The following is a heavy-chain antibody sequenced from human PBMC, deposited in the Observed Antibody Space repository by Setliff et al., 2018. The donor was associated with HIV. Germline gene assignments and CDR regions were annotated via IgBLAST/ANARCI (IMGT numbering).Heavy chain of an antibody. D-gene: IGHD4-17*01. CDR2: INHSGST. CDR3: ARATVTVDFYYYGLDV. Sequence: SETLSLTFAVYGGSFSDYYWSWIRQPPGKGLEWIGEINHSGSTNYNPSLKSRVTISVDTSKNQFSLKLSSATAADTAVYYCARATVTVDFYYYGLDVWGQGTTVTVSS. CDR1: GGSFSDYY. V-gene: IGHV4-34*01. J-gene: IGHJ6*02.